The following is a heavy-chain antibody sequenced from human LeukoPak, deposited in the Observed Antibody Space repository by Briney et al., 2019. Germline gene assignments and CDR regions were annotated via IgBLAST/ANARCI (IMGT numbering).Heavy chain of an antibody. CDR2: IYYSGNT. J-gene: IGHJ4*02. D-gene: IGHD3-16*01. V-gene: IGHV4-39*07. Sequence: PSETLSLTCTVSGVSISSSNSYWGWIRQPPGKGLEWIGSIYYSGNTYYNASLKSQVSISIDTSKNQFSLKLTSVTAADTAVYFCFADRGGDQGDSWGQGTLVTVSS. CDR1: GVSISSSNSY. CDR3: FADRGGDQGDS.